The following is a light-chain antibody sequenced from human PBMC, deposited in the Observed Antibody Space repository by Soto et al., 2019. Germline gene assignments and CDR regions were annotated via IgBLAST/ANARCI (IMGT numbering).Light chain of an antibody. Sequence: SYELTQPPSVSVAPGQTARITCGGNNIGSNSVQWYRQKPGQPPVLVVYDDTDRPSGIPERFSGSNSGNTATLTISGVEGGDEADYYCHLWDIRSDHVVFGGGTKLTVL. CDR2: DDT. J-gene: IGLJ2*01. CDR3: HLWDIRSDHVV. V-gene: IGLV3-21*02. CDR1: NIGSNS.